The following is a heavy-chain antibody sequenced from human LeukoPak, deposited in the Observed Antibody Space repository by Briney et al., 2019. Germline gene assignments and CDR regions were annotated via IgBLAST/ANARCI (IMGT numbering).Heavy chain of an antibody. CDR2: INFNSGGK. CDR1: AYTFSGYY. D-gene: IGHD2-21*01. CDR3: ARRIVSGSIGCDF. J-gene: IGHJ4*02. V-gene: IGHV1-2*02. Sequence: GASVKVSCKASAYTFSGYYIHWVRQAPGQGLEWMGWINFNSGGKIFAEKFQDRVTMARDTSISTAYMELSRLRSDDTAVYYCARRIVSGSIGCDFWGQGTLVTVSS.